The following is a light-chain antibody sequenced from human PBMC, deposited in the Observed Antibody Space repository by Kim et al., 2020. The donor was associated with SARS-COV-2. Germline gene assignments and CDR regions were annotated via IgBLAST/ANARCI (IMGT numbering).Light chain of an antibody. J-gene: IGKJ2*01. CDR3: QQYDSHPYT. CDR1: QSVSSW. V-gene: IGKV1-5*03. Sequence: DIQMTQSPSTLSASVGDRVTITCRASQSVSSWLAWYQQKPGKAPKLLIYKASTLEGGVPSRFSGRGSGTEFTLTINSLQTDDFATYSCQQYDSHPYTFGQGTKLAI. CDR2: KAS.